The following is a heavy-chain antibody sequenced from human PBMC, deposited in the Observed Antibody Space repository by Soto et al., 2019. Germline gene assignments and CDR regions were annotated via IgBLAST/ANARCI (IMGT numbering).Heavy chain of an antibody. CDR3: ARIPSTGPYYFDY. CDR1: GYSFTSYW. Sequence: GESLKISCKASGYSFTSYWIGWVRQMPGKGLEWMGIIYPGDSDTRYSPSFQGQVTISADKSISTASLQWSSLKASDTAMYYCARIPSTGPYYFDYWGQGTLVTVSS. J-gene: IGHJ4*02. CDR2: IYPGDSDT. V-gene: IGHV5-51*01. D-gene: IGHD1-1*01.